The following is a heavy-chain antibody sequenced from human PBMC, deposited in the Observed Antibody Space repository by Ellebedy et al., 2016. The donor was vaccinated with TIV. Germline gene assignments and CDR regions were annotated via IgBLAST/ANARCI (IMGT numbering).Heavy chain of an antibody. V-gene: IGHV3-23*01. CDR1: GITFSNFA. CDR3: AKGSSSGFNYDRVGFQY. D-gene: IGHD3-22*01. Sequence: GGSLRLSCAASGITFSNFAMHWVRQAPGKGLEWLSVISAGGDNTYNADSVKGRFTITRDNSKNTLFLQMNRLRTEETAVYYCAKGSSSGFNYDRVGFQYWGQGTLVTVSS. CDR2: ISAGGDNT. J-gene: IGHJ4*02.